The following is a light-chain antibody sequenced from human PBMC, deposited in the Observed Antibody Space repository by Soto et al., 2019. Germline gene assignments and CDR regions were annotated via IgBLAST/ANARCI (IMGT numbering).Light chain of an antibody. CDR2: GAS. Sequence: DTVLIQLPDTLSLSPGERATLSCRASPSVSSSYLAWYKQKPGQAPRLLIYGASSRATGIPDRFSSSGAWTDVSPIISRREPDDVVVYYCHQEGNTSWTFGQGTKVDI. J-gene: IGKJ1*01. CDR1: PSVSSSY. V-gene: IGKV3-20*01. CDR3: HQEGNTSWT.